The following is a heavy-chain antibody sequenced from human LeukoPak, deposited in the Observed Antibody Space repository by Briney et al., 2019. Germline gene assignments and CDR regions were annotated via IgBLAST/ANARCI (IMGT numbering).Heavy chain of an antibody. CDR3: ASGYFDWLTLFDY. D-gene: IGHD3-9*01. CDR1: GFTVSSNY. J-gene: IGHJ4*02. Sequence: GGSLRLSCAASGFTVSSNYMSWVRQAPGKGLEWVSVIYSGGSTYYADSVKGRFTISRDNAKNSLYLQMNSLGAEDTAVYYCASGYFDWLTLFDYWGQGTLVTVSS. CDR2: IYSGGST. V-gene: IGHV3-53*01.